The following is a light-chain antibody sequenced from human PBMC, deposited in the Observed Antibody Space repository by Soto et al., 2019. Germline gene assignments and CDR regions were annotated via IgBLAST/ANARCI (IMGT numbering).Light chain of an antibody. CDR2: SDN. Sequence: QSVLTQPPSTSGTPGQRVTISCSGDSSNNAKNYVYWYQQVPGMAPKLLIYSDNQRPSGVPDRFSGSKSGTSASLAISGLRSEDEADYYCAAWDDRLSGYGFGGGTQLTVL. CDR1: SSNNAKNY. CDR3: AAWDDRLSGYG. V-gene: IGLV1-47*02. J-gene: IGLJ7*01.